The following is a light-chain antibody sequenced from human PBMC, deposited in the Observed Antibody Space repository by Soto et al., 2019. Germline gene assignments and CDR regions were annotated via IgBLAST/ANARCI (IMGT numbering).Light chain of an antibody. Sequence: QSALTQPPSASGSPGQSVTISCTGTSSDVGGYNYVSGYQQHPGKVPKLTVDESNKRPSGVPDRFSGSKSGNTASLTVSGLQAEDEADYYCTSYAGGNNVFGTGTKVTVL. CDR1: SSDVGGYNY. CDR2: ESN. V-gene: IGLV2-8*01. CDR3: TSYAGGNNV. J-gene: IGLJ1*01.